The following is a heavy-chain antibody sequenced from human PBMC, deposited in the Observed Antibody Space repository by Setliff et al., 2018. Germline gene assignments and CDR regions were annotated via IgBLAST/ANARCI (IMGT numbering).Heavy chain of an antibody. CDR1: GGTFSYYY. CDR2: INHTGTT. J-gene: IGHJ4*02. CDR3: ARGGTFRYFDF. Sequence: SETLSLTCAASGGTFSYYYWTWIRQPPGKGLEWVGEINHTGTTKYNPSLQSRVTISIDTSKDQFSLTVTSVTAADTAMYYCARGGTFRYFDFWGQGTLVTVSS. V-gene: IGHV4-34*01.